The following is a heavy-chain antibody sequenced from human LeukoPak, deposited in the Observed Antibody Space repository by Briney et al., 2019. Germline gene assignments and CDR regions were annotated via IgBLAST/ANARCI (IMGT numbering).Heavy chain of an antibody. D-gene: IGHD3-3*01. J-gene: IGHJ5*02. CDR1: GGTFSSYA. Sequence: SVKVSCKASGGTFSSYAISWVRQAPGQGLEWMGGIIPIFGTANYAQKFQGRVTITADESTSTAYMELSSLRSEDTAVYYCARRRLDYDFWSVYFDWFDPCGQETLVTVSS. CDR3: ARRRLDYDFWSVYFDWFDP. CDR2: IIPIFGTA. V-gene: IGHV1-69*13.